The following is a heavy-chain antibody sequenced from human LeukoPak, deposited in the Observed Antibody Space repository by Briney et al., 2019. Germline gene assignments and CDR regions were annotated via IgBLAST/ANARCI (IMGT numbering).Heavy chain of an antibody. D-gene: IGHD4-17*01. CDR2: ISAYNGNT. V-gene: IGHV1-18*01. CDR3: AVCNGVHDAFDI. J-gene: IGHJ3*02. Sequence: ASVKVSCKASGGTFSSYAISWVRQAPGQGLEWMGWISAYNGNTNYAQKLQGRVTMTTDTSTSTAYMELRSLRSDDTAVYYCAVCNGVHDAFDIWGQGTMVTVSS. CDR1: GGTFSSYA.